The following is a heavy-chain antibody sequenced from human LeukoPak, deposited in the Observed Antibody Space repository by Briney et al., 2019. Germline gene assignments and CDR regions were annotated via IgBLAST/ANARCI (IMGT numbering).Heavy chain of an antibody. Sequence: PGGSLRLSCAASGFIFSNYAVQWVRQAPGMGLEWVAVISYDGSNKYYADSVKGRFTISRDNSKNTLYLQMNSLRAEDTAVYYCAELGITMIGGVWGKGTTVTISS. CDR3: AELGITMIGGV. J-gene: IGHJ6*04. D-gene: IGHD3-10*02. CDR2: ISYDGSNK. V-gene: IGHV3-33*05. CDR1: GFIFSNYA.